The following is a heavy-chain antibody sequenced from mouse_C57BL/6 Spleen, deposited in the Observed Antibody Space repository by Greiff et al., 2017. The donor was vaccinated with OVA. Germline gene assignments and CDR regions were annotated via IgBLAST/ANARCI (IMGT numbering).Heavy chain of an antibody. CDR2: IYPGSGST. D-gene: IGHD2-1*01. CDR3: ARRNYDALDY. Sequence: QVQLQQPGAELVKPGASVKMSCKASGYTFTSYWITWVKQRPGQGLEWIGDIYPGSGSTNYNEKFKSKATLTVNTSSSTAYMQHSSLTSEDSAVYYCARRNYDALDYWGQGTSVTVSS. V-gene: IGHV1-55*01. CDR1: GYTFTSYW. J-gene: IGHJ4*01.